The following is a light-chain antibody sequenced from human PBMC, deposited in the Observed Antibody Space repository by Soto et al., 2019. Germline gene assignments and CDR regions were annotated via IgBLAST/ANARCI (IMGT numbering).Light chain of an antibody. J-gene: IGKJ4*01. CDR2: AAS. CDR3: QQSYSTPRT. CDR1: QTISSY. V-gene: IGKV1-39*01. Sequence: DIQMTQSPSSLSASIGDRVTITCRASQTISSYLNWYQQKPGKAPKLLIYAASSLQSGVPSRFSGSGSGTDVTLTISRLQPEEFATYYCQQSYSTPRTFGGGTKVEIK.